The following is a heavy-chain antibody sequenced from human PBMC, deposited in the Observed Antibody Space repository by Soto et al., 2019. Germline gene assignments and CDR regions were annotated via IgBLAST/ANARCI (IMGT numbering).Heavy chain of an antibody. J-gene: IGHJ3*02. CDR2: IIPILGIA. Sequence: SVKVSCKASGGTFSSYTISWVRQAPGQGLEWMGRIIPILGIANYAQKFQGRVTITADKSTSTAYMELSSLRSEDTAVYYCARRQPGGLRATGSFDIWGKTPMVTV. D-gene: IGHD3-9*01. CDR3: ARRQPGGLRATGSFDI. CDR1: GGTFSSYT. V-gene: IGHV1-69*02.